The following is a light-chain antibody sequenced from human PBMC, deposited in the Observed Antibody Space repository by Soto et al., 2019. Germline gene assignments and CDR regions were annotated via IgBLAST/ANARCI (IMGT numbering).Light chain of an antibody. CDR2: DVS. CDR3: CSYAGTYTWI. Sequence: QSVLTQPRSVSGSPGQSVTISCTGTSSDVAAYNYVSWYQQHPGKAPKLLICDVSRRPSGVPDRFSGSKSGNTASLTISGLQAEDEADYYCCSYAGTYTWIFGGGTKLTVL. V-gene: IGLV2-11*01. CDR1: SSDVAAYNY. J-gene: IGLJ2*01.